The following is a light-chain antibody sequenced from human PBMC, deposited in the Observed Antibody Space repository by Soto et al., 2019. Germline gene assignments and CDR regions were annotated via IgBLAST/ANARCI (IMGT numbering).Light chain of an antibody. CDR2: DVS. V-gene: IGLV2-14*01. Sequence: QSALTQPASVSGSPGKSITISCTGTSSDVGGYNYVSWYQQHPGKAPKLMIYDVSNRPSGVSNRFSGSKSGNTASLPISGLQAEDQADYYCSSYTSSIYVFGTGTKLTVL. CDR3: SSYTSSIYV. J-gene: IGLJ1*01. CDR1: SSDVGGYNY.